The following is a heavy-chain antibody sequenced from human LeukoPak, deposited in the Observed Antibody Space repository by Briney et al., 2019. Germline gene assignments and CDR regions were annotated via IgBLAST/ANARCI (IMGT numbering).Heavy chain of an antibody. CDR1: GYTFTSYG. CDR3: AKLLRFGELLENAFDI. D-gene: IGHD3-10*01. Sequence: ASVKVSCKASGYTFTSYGISWVRQAPGQGLEWMGWISAYNGNTNYAQKLQGRVTMTTDTSTSTAYMELRSLRSDDTAVYYCAKLLRFGELLENAFDIWGQGTMVTVSS. J-gene: IGHJ3*02. CDR2: ISAYNGNT. V-gene: IGHV1-18*01.